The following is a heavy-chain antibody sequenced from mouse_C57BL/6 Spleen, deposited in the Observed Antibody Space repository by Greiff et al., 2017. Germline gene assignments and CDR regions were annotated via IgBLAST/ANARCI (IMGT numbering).Heavy chain of an antibody. CDR3: ARKPFIYYGSSYETF. D-gene: IGHD1-1*01. V-gene: IGHV1-64*01. Sequence: VQLQQPGAELVKPGASVKLSCKASGYTFTSYWMHWVKQRPGQGLEWIGMIHPNSGSTNYNEKFKSKATLTVDKSSSTAYMQLSSLTSEDSAVYYCARKPFIYYGSSYETFWGTGTTVTGSS. CDR2: IHPNSGST. J-gene: IGHJ1*03. CDR1: GYTFTSYW.